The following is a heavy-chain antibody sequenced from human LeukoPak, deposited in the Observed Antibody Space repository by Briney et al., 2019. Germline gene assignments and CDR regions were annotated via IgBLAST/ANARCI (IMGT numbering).Heavy chain of an antibody. CDR2: IKQDGSEK. CDR3: AREYCSSTSCSRYYYYYMDV. D-gene: IGHD2-2*01. V-gene: IGHV3-7*01. CDR1: GFTFSSYW. J-gene: IGHJ6*03. Sequence: PGGSLRLXCAASGFTFSSYWMSWVRQAPGKGLEWVANIKQDGSEKYYVDSVKGRFTISRDNAKNSLYLQMNSLRAEDTAVYYCAREYCSSTSCSRYYYYYMDVWGKGTTVTVSS.